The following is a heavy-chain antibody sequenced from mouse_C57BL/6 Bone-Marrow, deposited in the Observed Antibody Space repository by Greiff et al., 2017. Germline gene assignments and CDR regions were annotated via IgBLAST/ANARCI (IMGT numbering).Heavy chain of an antibody. J-gene: IGHJ2*01. D-gene: IGHD1-1*01. Sequence: VQLKESGPGLVQPSQSLSITCTVSGFSLTSYGVHWVRQSPGKGLEWLGVIWRGGSTDYNAAFISRLSISKDNSKSHVFFKMNSRKADDTAIYYCAAYGSSPFDYWGQGTTLTVSS. V-gene: IGHV2-2*01. CDR2: IWRGGST. CDR1: GFSLTSYG. CDR3: AAYGSSPFDY.